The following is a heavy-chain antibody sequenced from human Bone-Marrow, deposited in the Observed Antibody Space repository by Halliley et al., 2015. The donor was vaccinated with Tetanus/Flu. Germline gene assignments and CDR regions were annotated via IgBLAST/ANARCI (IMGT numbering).Heavy chain of an antibody. Sequence: VWVSRIKADGSPTLYADSVKGRFTISRDNSKNTVYLQMNSLRDEDTAVYFCARGAYWAFDYWGQGAVVTVSS. D-gene: IGHD2-15*01. V-gene: IGHV3-74*01. J-gene: IGHJ4*02. CDR2: IKADGSPT. CDR3: ARGAYWAFDY.